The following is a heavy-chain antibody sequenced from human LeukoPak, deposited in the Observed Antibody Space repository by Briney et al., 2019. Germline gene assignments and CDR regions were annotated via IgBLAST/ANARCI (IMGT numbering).Heavy chain of an antibody. CDR2: ISHSGST. CDR3: ARGYYDSSGYYLGRAYFDY. CDR1: GGSFSGYY. J-gene: IGHJ4*02. V-gene: IGHV4-34*01. Sequence: PSETLSLTCAVYGGSFSGYYWSWIRQPPGKGLEWIGEISHSGSTNYNPSLKSRVTISVDTSKNQFSLKLSSVTAADTAVYYCARGYYDSSGYYLGRAYFDYWGQGTLVTVSS. D-gene: IGHD3-22*01.